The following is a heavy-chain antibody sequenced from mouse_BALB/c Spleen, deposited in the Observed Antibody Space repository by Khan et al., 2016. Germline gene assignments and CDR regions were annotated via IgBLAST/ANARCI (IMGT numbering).Heavy chain of an antibody. Sequence: QVQLQQPGAELVRPGVSVKLSCNASGYSFTSNCMYCVKQRPGQGLEWIGIIHPYDRETRLNQKFRDKTSLTVDTSSSTAYMQLSSPTSEDSAVYYCTKIDYDGVRDYFDYWGQGTTLTVSS. CDR1: GYSFTSNC. J-gene: IGHJ2*01. CDR3: TKIDYDGVRDYFDY. CDR2: IHPYDRET. V-gene: IGHV1S127*01. D-gene: IGHD2-4*01.